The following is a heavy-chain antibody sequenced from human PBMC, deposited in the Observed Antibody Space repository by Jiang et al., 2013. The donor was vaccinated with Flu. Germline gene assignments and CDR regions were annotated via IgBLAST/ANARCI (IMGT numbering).Heavy chain of an antibody. CDR1: GGSISSYY. CDR3: ARHGAVYDFWSGYYFWFDP. D-gene: IGHD3-3*01. CDR2: IYYSGST. Sequence: PGLVKPSETLSLTCTVSGGSISSYYWSWIRQPPGKGLEWIGYIYYSGSTNYNPSLKSRVTISVDTSKNQFSLKLSSVTAADTAVYYCARHGAVYDFWSGYYFWFDPWGQGTLVTVSS. V-gene: IGHV4-59*08. J-gene: IGHJ5*02.